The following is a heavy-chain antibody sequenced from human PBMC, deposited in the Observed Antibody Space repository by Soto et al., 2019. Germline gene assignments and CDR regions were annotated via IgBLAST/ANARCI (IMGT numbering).Heavy chain of an antibody. V-gene: IGHV1-8*01. J-gene: IGHJ6*02. CDR2: MNPNSGNT. CDR1: GYTFTSYD. Sequence: ASVKVSCKASGYTFTSYDINWVRQATGQGLEWMGWMNPNSGNTGYAQKFQGRVTMTRNTSISTAYMELSSLRSEDTAVYYCARGGDIYCTNCYGMDVWGQGXTVTVSS. CDR3: ARGGDIYCTNCYGMDV. D-gene: IGHD2-8*01.